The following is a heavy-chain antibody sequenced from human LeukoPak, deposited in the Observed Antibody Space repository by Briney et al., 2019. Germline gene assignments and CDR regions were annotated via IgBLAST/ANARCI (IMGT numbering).Heavy chain of an antibody. J-gene: IGHJ4*02. V-gene: IGHV3-23*01. CDR3: ATDMDYFDY. CDR1: GFTFSSYA. CDR2: ISGSGGST. D-gene: IGHD1-14*01. Sequence: GGSLRLSCAASGFTFSSYAMSWVRQAPGKGLEWVSAISGSGGSTYYADSVRGRFTISRDNSKNTLYLQMNSLRAEDTAVYHCATDMDYFDYWGQGTLVTVSS.